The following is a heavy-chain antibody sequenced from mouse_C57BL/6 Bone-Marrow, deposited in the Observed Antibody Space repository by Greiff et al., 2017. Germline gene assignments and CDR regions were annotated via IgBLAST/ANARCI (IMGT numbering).Heavy chain of an antibody. CDR1: GYTFTSYG. D-gene: IGHD1-1*01. CDR2: IDPRSGNT. J-gene: IGHJ3*01. V-gene: IGHV1-81*01. CDR3: ARWGYYVSSLGFAY. Sequence: QVQLKESGAELARPGASVKLSCKASGYTFTSYGISWVKQRTGQGLEWIGEIDPRSGNTYYNEKFKGKATLTADKSSSTAYMELRSLTSEDSAVYFCARWGYYVSSLGFAYWGQGTLVTVSA.